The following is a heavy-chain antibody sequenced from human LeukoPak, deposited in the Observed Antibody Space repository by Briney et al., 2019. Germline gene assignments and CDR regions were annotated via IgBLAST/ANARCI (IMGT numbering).Heavy chain of an antibody. Sequence: GGSLRLSCAASGFTVSSNYMSWVRQAPGKGLEWVSVIYSGGSTYYADSVKGRFTISRDNSKSTLYLQMNSLRAEDTAVYYCASHKADYGGKNDYWGQGTLVTVSS. D-gene: IGHD4-23*01. CDR2: IYSGGST. V-gene: IGHV3-53*01. CDR3: ASHKADYGGKNDY. J-gene: IGHJ4*02. CDR1: GFTVSSNY.